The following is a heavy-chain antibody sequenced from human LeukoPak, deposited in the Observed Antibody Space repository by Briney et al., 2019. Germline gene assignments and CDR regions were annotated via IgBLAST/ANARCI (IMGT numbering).Heavy chain of an antibody. CDR1: GYTFTSYD. CDR2: MNPNSGNT. V-gene: IGHV1-8*01. Sequence: GASVKVSCKASGYTFTSYDINWVRQATGQGLEWMGWMNPNSGNTGYAQKFQGRVTMTRNTSISTAYMGLSSLRSEDTAVYYCARAISRAWLGPNKYYFDYWGQGTLVTVSS. D-gene: IGHD3-22*01. CDR3: ARAISRAWLGPNKYYFDY. J-gene: IGHJ4*02.